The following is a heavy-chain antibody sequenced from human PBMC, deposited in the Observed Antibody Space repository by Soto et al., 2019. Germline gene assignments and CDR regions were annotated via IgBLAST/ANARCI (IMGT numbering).Heavy chain of an antibody. CDR1: GYTFTSYG. V-gene: IGHV1-18*01. Sequence: QVQLVQSGAEVKKPGASVKVSCKPSGYTFTSYGITWVRQAPGQGLEWMGWISAYNGNTNYAQKFQGRVTMTTDTSTSTAYRELRSLGSDDTAVYYCASGWFGGFGYQFDYWGQGTLVTVVS. J-gene: IGHJ4*02. CDR3: ASGWFGGFGYQFDY. D-gene: IGHD3-10*01. CDR2: ISAYNGNT.